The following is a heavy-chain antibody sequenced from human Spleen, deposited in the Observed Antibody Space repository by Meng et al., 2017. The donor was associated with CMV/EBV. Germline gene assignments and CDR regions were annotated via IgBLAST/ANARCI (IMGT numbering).Heavy chain of an antibody. D-gene: IGHD6-19*01. V-gene: IGHV1-2*02. Sequence: QGQLVQAGAEVKKPGASVKVSCKASGYTFTGYYMHWVRQAPGQGLEWMGWINPNSGGTNYAQKFQGRVTMTRDTSISTAYMELSRLRSDDTAVYYCARMGGMAVAGTIGWFDPWGQGTLVTVSS. CDR3: ARMGGMAVAGTIGWFDP. CDR2: INPNSGGT. CDR1: GYTFTGYY. J-gene: IGHJ5*02.